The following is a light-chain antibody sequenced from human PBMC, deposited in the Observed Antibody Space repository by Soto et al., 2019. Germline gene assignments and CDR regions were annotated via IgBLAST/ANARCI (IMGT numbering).Light chain of an antibody. CDR1: QSFSSSY. J-gene: IGKJ2*01. CDR3: QQHGTSPYT. Sequence: EIVLTQSPGTLSLSPGEGATLSCRTSQSFSSSYLAWYQQKPGQAPRLLIYGDSSRAAGIPDRFSGSGSGTDFTLTISSLEPEDFAVYYCQQHGTSPYTFGQGTVLEIK. V-gene: IGKV3-20*01. CDR2: GDS.